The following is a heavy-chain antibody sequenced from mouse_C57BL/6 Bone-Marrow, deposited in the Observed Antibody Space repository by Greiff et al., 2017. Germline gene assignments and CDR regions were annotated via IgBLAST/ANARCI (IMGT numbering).Heavy chain of an antibody. CDR3: TRQGLYGSSQYYFDY. CDR2: IDPETGGT. D-gene: IGHD1-1*01. CDR1: GYTFTDYE. J-gene: IGHJ2*01. V-gene: IGHV1-15*01. Sequence: VQLQQSGAELVRPGASVTLSCKASGYTFTDYEMHWVKQTPVHGLEWIGAIDPETGGTAYNQKFKGKAILTADKSSSTAYMELRRLTSEDSAVYYCTRQGLYGSSQYYFDYWGQGTTLTVSS.